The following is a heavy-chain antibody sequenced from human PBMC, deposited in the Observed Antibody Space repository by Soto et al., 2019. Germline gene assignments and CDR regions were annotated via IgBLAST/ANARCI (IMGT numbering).Heavy chain of an antibody. CDR3: AKGQIVATGRGHYGLDV. J-gene: IGHJ6*02. Sequence: PGGSLRLSCAASGFTFSTSGMHWVRQAPGKGLEWVTVISYDGGDKYYAESVKGRFSISRDNSKNTLYLQMNSLRTEDTATYYCAKGQIVATGRGHYGLDVWGQGTTVTAP. V-gene: IGHV3-30*18. D-gene: IGHD5-12*01. CDR1: GFTFSTSG. CDR2: ISYDGGDK.